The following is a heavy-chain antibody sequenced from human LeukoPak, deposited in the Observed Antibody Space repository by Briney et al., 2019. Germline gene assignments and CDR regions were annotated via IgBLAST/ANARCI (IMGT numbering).Heavy chain of an antibody. J-gene: IGHJ3*02. CDR1: GYTFTSYY. Sequence: ASVKVSCKASGYTFTSYYMHWVRQAPGKGLEWMGGFDPEDGETIYAQKFQGRVTMTEDTSTDTAYMELSSLRSEDTAVYYCATTRITMIVVVDDAFDIWGQGIMVTVSS. V-gene: IGHV1-24*01. CDR3: ATTRITMIVVVDDAFDI. CDR2: FDPEDGET. D-gene: IGHD3-22*01.